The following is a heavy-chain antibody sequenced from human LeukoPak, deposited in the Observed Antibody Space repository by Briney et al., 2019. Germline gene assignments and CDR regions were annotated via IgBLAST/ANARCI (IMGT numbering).Heavy chain of an antibody. V-gene: IGHV1-46*01. CDR1: GYTFTSYY. Sequence: ASVKVSCKASGYTFTSYYMHWVRQAPGQGLEWMGIINPSGGSTSYAQKFQGRVTMTRDMSTSTVYMELSSLRSEDTAVYYCARGIVVVPAAMESWFDPWGQGTLVTVSS. CDR2: INPSGGST. D-gene: IGHD2-2*01. CDR3: ARGIVVVPAAMESWFDP. J-gene: IGHJ5*02.